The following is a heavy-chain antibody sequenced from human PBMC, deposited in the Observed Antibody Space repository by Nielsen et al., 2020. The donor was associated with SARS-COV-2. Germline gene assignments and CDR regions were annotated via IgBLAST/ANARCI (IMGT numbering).Heavy chain of an antibody. CDR3: AKDGGGYSYGYRASFDY. CDR1: GFTFSSYG. CDR2: IWYDGSNK. D-gene: IGHD5-18*01. Sequence: GESLKISCAASGFTFSSYGMHWVRQAPGKGLEWVAVIWYDGSNKYYADSVKGRFTISRDNSKNTLYLQMNSLRAEDTAVYYCAKDGGGYSYGYRASFDYWGQGTLVTVSS. J-gene: IGHJ4*02. V-gene: IGHV3-30*02.